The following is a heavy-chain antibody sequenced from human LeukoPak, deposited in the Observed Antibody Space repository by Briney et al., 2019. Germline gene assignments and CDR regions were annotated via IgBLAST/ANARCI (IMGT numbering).Heavy chain of an antibody. CDR3: ARLRRTTVTTYNYHHYMDV. D-gene: IGHD4-11*01. CDR2: ICFGGNT. V-gene: IGHV4-39*01. CDR1: GGSISSSSYQ. Sequence: SETLSLTCTVSGGSISSSSYQWGWLRQPPGRGLKWIGNICFGGNTYYSPSLRYRVTVSVDTSRNQFSLQLTSVTAADTAVYYCARLRRTTVTTYNYHHYMDVWGKGTTVTVSS. J-gene: IGHJ6*03.